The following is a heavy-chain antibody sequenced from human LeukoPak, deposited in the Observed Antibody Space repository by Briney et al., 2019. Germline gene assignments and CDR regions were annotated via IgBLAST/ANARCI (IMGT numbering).Heavy chain of an antibody. V-gene: IGHV3-11*04. J-gene: IGHJ4*02. CDR1: GFTFSDYY. D-gene: IGHD3-3*01. CDR2: ISSSGSTI. CDR3: ARARSIFGVVSEFDY. Sequence: GGSLRLSCAASGFTFSDYYMNWVRQAPGKGLEWVSYISSSGSTIYYADSVKGRFTISRDNAKNSLYLQMNSLRAEDTAVYYCARARSIFGVVSEFDYWGQGTLVTVSS.